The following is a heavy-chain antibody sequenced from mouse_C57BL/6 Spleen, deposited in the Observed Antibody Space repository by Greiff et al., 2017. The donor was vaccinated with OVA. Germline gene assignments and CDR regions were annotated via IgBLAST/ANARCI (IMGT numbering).Heavy chain of an antibody. J-gene: IGHJ4*01. Sequence: QVQLQQSGPELVKPGASVKISCKASGYAFSSSWMNWVKQRPGKGLEWIGRIYPGDGDTNYNGKFKGKATLTADKSSSTAYMQLSSLTSEDSAVYFCARSADPRAMDYWGQGTSVTVSS. V-gene: IGHV1-82*01. CDR3: ARSADPRAMDY. CDR1: GYAFSSSW. CDR2: IYPGDGDT.